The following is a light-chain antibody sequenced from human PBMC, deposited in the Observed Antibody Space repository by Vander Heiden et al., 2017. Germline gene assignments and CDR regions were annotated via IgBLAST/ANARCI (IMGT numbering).Light chain of an antibody. CDR2: DVS. J-gene: IGLJ3*02. CDR1: SSDIGRYNY. Sequence: QSALTQPASVSGSPGQSIPISCTGTSSDIGRYNYVSWYQQHPGKAPKLIIYDVSSRPSGVSNRFSGSKSGNTASLTISGLQAEDEADYYCTSYTSSTTVVFGGGTELTVL. CDR3: TSYTSSTTVV. V-gene: IGLV2-14*01.